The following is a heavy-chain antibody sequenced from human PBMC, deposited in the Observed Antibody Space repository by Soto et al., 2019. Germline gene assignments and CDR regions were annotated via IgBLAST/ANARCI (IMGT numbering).Heavy chain of an antibody. D-gene: IGHD3-22*01. J-gene: IGHJ5*02. CDR1: GGNFGSDA. V-gene: IGHV1-69*06. Sequence: SVKVSCKASGGNFGSDAITWVRQAPGQGLEWVGRIIPIFGTTNYAQNLQGRVTISADKSTLTSYMELHSLTSDDTALYYCARDRTDSGYYTNWLDPWGQGTQVTVSS. CDR2: IIPIFGTT. CDR3: ARDRTDSGYYTNWLDP.